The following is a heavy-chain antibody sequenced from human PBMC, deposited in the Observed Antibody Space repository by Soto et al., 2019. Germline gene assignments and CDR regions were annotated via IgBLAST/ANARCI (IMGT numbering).Heavy chain of an antibody. CDR1: GGSIRSSTYQ. J-gene: IGHJ4*02. V-gene: IGHV4-39*01. Sequence: QLHLQESGPGLVKPSETLSLTCTVSGGSIRSSTYQWGWIRQPPGRGLEWIGSAYYSESTYYNPSLKSRVTISVDASKNQFSLRVNSVTAADTAVYYCARQRNWKVDYWCQGTLVTVSS. CDR2: AYYSEST. CDR3: ARQRNWKVDY. D-gene: IGHD1-1*01.